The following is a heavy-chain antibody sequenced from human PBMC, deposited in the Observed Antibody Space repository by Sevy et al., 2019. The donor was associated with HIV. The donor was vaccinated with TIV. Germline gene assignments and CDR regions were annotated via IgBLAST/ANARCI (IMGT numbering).Heavy chain of an antibody. V-gene: IGHV3-30-3*01. Sequence: GGCLRLSCAASGFTFSNYDMHWVRQAPGKGLEWVAVISHDGNYKNYADSVKVRFTISRDNAEKTVYLQMNSLRADDTAVYYCVRGSTGTFGHWGQGTLVTVSS. CDR2: ISHDGNYK. CDR3: VRGSTGTFGH. J-gene: IGHJ4*02. D-gene: IGHD3-9*01. CDR1: GFTFSNYD.